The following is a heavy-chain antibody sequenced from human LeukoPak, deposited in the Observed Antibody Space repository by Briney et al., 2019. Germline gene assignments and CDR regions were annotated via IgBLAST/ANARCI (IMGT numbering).Heavy chain of an antibody. CDR1: GGSISSYY. J-gene: IGHJ2*01. CDR3: ARFLQLWDWYSDL. CDR2: IYYSGST. D-gene: IGHD3-10*01. V-gene: IGHV4-59*01. Sequence: ASETLSLTCTVSGGSISSYYWSWIRQPPGKGLEWIGYIYYSGSTNYNPSLKSRVTISVDTSKNQFSLKLSSVTAADTAVYYCARFLQLWDWYSDLWGRGTLVTVSS.